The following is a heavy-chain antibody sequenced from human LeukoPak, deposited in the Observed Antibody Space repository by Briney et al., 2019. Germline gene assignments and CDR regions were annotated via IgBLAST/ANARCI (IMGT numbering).Heavy chain of an antibody. V-gene: IGHV4-59*08. D-gene: IGHD6-13*01. Sequence: PSETLSLTCTVSGGSISSYYWSWIRQPPGKGLEWIGYIYYSGSTNYNPSLKSRVTISVDTSKNQFSLKLSSVTAADTAVYYCARASSSWYNDAFDIWGQGTMVTVSS. CDR2: IYYSGST. CDR1: GGSISSYY. CDR3: ARASSSWYNDAFDI. J-gene: IGHJ3*02.